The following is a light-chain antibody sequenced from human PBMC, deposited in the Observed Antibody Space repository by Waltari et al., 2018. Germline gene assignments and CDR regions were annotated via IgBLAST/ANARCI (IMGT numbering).Light chain of an antibody. V-gene: IGLV1-51*02. J-gene: IGLJ2*01. CDR1: SSNIGTDY. CDR3: GTWDTSLSALI. CDR2: ENN. Sequence: QSVLTQPPSVSAAPGQKVTISSSGSSSNIGTDYVSWYQQLPGTAPKLFIYENNKRPSGIPDRFSGSKSGTSATLGITGLQTGDEADYYCGTWDTSLSALIFGGGTKLTVL.